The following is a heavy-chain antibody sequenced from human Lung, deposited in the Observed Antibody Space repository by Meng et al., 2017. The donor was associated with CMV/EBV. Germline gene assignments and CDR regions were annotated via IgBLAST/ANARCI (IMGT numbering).Heavy chain of an antibody. CDR3: ARDLKSYCSSTSCYINWFDP. D-gene: IGHD2-2*02. V-gene: IGHV4-39*07. CDR1: GGSISSSSYY. J-gene: IGHJ5*02. CDR2: IYYSGST. Sequence: SETLSLTCTVSGGSISSSSYYWGWIRQPPGKGLEWIGSIYYSGSTYYNPSLKSRVTISVDTSKNQFSLKLSSVTAADTAVYYCARDLKSYCSSTSCYINWFDPWGQGTLVTVSS.